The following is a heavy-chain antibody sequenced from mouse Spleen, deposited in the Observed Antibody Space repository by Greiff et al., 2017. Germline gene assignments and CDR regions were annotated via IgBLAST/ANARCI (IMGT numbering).Heavy chain of an antibody. V-gene: IGHV1-82*01. CDR3: TTGGNYAMDY. Sequence: QVQLKQSGAELVKPGASVKISCKASGYAFSSSWMNWVKQRPGKGLEWIGRIYPGDGDTNYNGKFKGKATLTADKSSNTAYLQLSSLTSEDTAVYYCTTGGNYAMDYWGQGTSVTVSS. D-gene: IGHD1-1*01. CDR1: GYAFSSSW. CDR2: IYPGDGDT. J-gene: IGHJ4*01.